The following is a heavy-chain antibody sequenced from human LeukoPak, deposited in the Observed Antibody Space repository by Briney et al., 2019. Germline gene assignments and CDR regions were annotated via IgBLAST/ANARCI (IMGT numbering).Heavy chain of an antibody. CDR1: GFSFSSYT. CDR2: IRIPTGAL. D-gene: IGHD3-22*01. J-gene: IGHJ4*02. CDR3: VRGELVYYYDNSGYFDS. V-gene: IGHV3-48*01. Sequence: GGSLRLSSAASGFSFSSYTMNWVRQAPGKGLEWLSYIRIPTGALYYADSVKGRFTISRDNAKNSLYLQMNNLRAEDTAVYYCVRGELVYYYDNSGYFDSWGRGTLVTVSS.